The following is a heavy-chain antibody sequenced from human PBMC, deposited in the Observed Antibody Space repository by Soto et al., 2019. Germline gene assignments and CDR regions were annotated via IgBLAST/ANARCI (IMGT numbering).Heavy chain of an antibody. CDR3: ARVISPAGDY. CDR2: INPKSGGT. CDR1: GYSFTDYY. J-gene: IGHJ4*02. Sequence: QVQLVQSEAEVKKPGASVKVSCTASGYSFTDYYLHWVRQAPGQGLEWLGWINPKSGGTNSAQRFEDRVNLTRDTSLGTAYLELTSLRSDDTAVYYCARVISPAGDYWGQGTLVTVSS. V-gene: IGHV1-2*02.